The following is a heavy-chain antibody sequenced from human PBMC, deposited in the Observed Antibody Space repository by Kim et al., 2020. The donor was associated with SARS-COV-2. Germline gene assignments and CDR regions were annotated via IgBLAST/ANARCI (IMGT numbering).Heavy chain of an antibody. Sequence: GGSLRLSCAASGFTFSSYAMSWVRQAPGKGLEWVSAMSGSGGSTYYADSGKGRFTISRDNSKNTLYLQMNSLRAEDTAVYYCAKENYDILTGFSHYGMDVWGQGTTVTVSS. V-gene: IGHV3-23*01. D-gene: IGHD3-9*01. CDR2: MSGSGGST. CDR1: GFTFSSYA. CDR3: AKENYDILTGFSHYGMDV. J-gene: IGHJ6*02.